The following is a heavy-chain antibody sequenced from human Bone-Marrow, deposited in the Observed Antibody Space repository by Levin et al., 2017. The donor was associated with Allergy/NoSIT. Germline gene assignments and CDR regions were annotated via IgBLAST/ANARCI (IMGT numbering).Heavy chain of an antibody. CDR3: AKEDHSSFTQ. CDR1: GFTFSSYA. Sequence: GGSLRLSCSASGFTFSSYAMRWVRQAPGMGLEWVSGISDVGRTYYADSVKGRFTISRDNSKNTLYLQMNSLRAEDTAVYYCAKEDHSSFTQWGQGTLVTVSS. D-gene: IGHD6-13*01. CDR2: ISDVGRT. V-gene: IGHV3-23*01. J-gene: IGHJ4*02.